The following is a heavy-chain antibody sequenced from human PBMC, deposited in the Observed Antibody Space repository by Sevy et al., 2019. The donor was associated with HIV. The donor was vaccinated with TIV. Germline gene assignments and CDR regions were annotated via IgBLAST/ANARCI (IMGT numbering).Heavy chain of an antibody. Sequence: GGSLRLSCAASGFTVNSNYMTWVRQAPGKGLEGVSVIHSDDTTYHADSVKDRFTISRDNFKNTLYLHMSSLRAEDTAVYYCARGKSGYGYALNYWGQGTLVTVPQ. D-gene: IGHD5-18*01. CDR3: ARGKSGYGYALNY. CDR1: GFTVNSNY. V-gene: IGHV3-66*01. CDR2: IHSDDTT. J-gene: IGHJ4*02.